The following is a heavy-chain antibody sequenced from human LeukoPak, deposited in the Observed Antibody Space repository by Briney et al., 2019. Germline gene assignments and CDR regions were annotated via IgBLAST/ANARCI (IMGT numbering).Heavy chain of an antibody. CDR3: AKMLEWLLYLDY. Sequence: GGSLRLSCAASEFTFSTYAMSWVRQAPGKGLEWVSAISGSGGSTFYADSVKGRFTISRDNSKNTLYLQMNSLRAEDTAVYYCAKMLEWLLYLDYWGQGTLVTVSS. V-gene: IGHV3-23*01. CDR1: EFTFSTYA. CDR2: ISGSGGST. J-gene: IGHJ4*02. D-gene: IGHD3-3*01.